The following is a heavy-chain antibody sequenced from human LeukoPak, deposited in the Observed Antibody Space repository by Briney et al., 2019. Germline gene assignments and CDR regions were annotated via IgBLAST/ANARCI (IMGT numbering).Heavy chain of an antibody. Sequence: SETLSLTCAVYGGSFSGYYWSWIRQPPGKGLEWIGEINHSGSTNYNPSLKSRVTISLDTSNNQFSLRLNSVTAADTAVYYCARGLRKLDPWGQGTLVTVSS. CDR1: GGSFSGYY. CDR3: ARGLRKLDP. V-gene: IGHV4-34*01. J-gene: IGHJ5*02. CDR2: INHSGST.